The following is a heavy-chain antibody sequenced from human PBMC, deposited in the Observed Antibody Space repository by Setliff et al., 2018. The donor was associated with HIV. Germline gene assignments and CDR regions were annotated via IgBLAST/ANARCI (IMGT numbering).Heavy chain of an antibody. CDR3: TTRLSGSYIPNWFDP. CDR2: IKRKEDGGKR. D-gene: IGHD1-26*01. Sequence: PGGSLRLSCAASGLTDTYNYMTWVRQAPGKGLEWVGRIKRKEDGGKREYAAPVKGRFTISRDDAKNTLYLQMNSLEIEDTAVYYCTTRLSGSYIPNWFDPWGQGTLVTVSS. J-gene: IGHJ5*02. V-gene: IGHV3-15*01. CDR1: GLTDTYNY.